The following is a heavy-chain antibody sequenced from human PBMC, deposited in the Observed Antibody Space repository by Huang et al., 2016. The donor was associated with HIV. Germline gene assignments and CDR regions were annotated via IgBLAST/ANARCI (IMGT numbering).Heavy chain of an antibody. CDR3: ATKTAGMDI. CDR2: IKQDETEK. V-gene: IGHV3-7*01. Sequence: VESGGRSVQPGGSIRLSCVGSTFTFGAYWMSWVRQPPGKGREWVANIKQDETEKYYVDSVKGRFNISRDNVKKVLFLEMDALRVEDTAIYFCATKTAGMDIWGQGTTVIVSS. D-gene: IGHD1-1*01. CDR1: TFTFGAYW. J-gene: IGHJ6*02.